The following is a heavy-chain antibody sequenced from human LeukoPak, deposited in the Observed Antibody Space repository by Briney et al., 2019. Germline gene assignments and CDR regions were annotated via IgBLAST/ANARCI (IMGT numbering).Heavy chain of an antibody. Sequence: PGGSLRLSCAASGFTFSSYGMHWVRQAPGKGLEWVAFIRYDGSNKYYADSVKGRFTISRDNSKNTLYLQMNSLRAEDTAVYYCAKDRDTMIVVVIMDYWGQGTLVTVSS. J-gene: IGHJ4*02. CDR3: AKDRDTMIVVVIMDY. D-gene: IGHD3-22*01. V-gene: IGHV3-30*02. CDR1: GFTFSSYG. CDR2: IRYDGSNK.